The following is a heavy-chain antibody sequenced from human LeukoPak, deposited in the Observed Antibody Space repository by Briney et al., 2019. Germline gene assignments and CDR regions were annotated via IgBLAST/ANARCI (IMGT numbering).Heavy chain of an antibody. CDR3: AKRDGYNSNPLKD. CDR1: GFTFSSYA. J-gene: IGHJ4*02. D-gene: IGHD5-24*01. V-gene: IGHV3-23*01. Sequence: GGSLRLSCPASGFTFSSYAMSWVRQAPGKGLEWVSAISGSGSSTYYADSVKGRFTISRDNSKNTLYLQMNSLRAEDTALYYCAKRDGYNSNPLKDWGQGTLVTVSS. CDR2: ISGSGSST.